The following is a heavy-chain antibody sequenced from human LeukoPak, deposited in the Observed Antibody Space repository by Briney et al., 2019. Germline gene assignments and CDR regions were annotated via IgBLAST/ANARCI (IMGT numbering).Heavy chain of an antibody. V-gene: IGHV3-74*01. CDR2: VNNDGSSA. CDR3: ARDRAREPGLSYGQDAFDI. D-gene: IGHD3-16*01. CDR1: GFSLSNHW. J-gene: IGHJ3*02. Sequence: PGGSLRLSCAASGFSLSNHWMNWVRQTPGKGLVWISRVNNDGSSASYADPVKGRFTNSRDNAKNTLYLQMNSLRADDTAVYYCARDRAREPGLSYGQDAFDIWGQGTMVTVS.